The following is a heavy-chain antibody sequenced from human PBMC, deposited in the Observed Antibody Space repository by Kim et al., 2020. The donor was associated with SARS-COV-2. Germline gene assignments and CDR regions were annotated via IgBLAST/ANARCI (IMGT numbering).Heavy chain of an antibody. CDR3: AKPAANYYPYYFDD. D-gene: IGHD1-26*01. Sequence: GGSLRLSCAASGFTFSSYAMNWVRQAPGKGLEWVSVISSGGTRTYYADSVKGRFTISSDNSKNTLYLQMNRLRAEDTAIYYCAKPAANYYPYYFDDWVQG. J-gene: IGHJ4*02. V-gene: IGHV3-23*03. CDR1: GFTFSSYA. CDR2: ISSGGTRT.